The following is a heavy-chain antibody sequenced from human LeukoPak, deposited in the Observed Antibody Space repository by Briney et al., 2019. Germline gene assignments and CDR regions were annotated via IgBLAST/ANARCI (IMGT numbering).Heavy chain of an antibody. Sequence: SETLSLTCTVSGGSIGTYYWSWLRRPAGKGLEWIGRIYTSGSTNYNPSLKSRVTMSVDTSKNQFSLRLSSVTAADSAVYYCARDRYYYDSSAYYYRFDPWGQGTLVTVSS. CDR3: ARDRYYYDSSAYYYRFDP. V-gene: IGHV4-4*07. CDR2: IYTSGST. D-gene: IGHD3-22*01. CDR1: GGSIGTYY. J-gene: IGHJ5*02.